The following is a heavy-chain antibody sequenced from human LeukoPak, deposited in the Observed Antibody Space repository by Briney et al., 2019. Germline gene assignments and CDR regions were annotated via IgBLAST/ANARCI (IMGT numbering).Heavy chain of an antibody. V-gene: IGHV4-39*01. CDR2: IYYSGST. CDR3: AMYYYGSGSYFDP. CDR1: GGSISSSGYY. D-gene: IGHD3-10*01. J-gene: IGHJ5*02. Sequence: PSETLSLTCTVSGGSISSSGYYWGWIRQPPGKGLEWIGSIYYSGSTYYNPSLKSRVTISVDTSKNQFSLKLSSVTAADTAVYYCAMYYYGSGSYFDPWGQGTLVTVSS.